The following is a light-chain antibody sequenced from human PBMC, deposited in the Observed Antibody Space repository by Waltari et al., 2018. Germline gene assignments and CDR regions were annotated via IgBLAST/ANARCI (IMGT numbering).Light chain of an antibody. CDR2: DGD. J-gene: IGLJ3*02. CDR1: SSNIGAGYD. Sequence: QSVLTQPPSVSGAPGQRVTISCSGSSSNIGAGYDVYWYQQLPGTAPKLLISDGDSRASGVPDRFSASKSGSSASLASSGLQAEDEADYYCQSYDTNLRAVFGGGTRLTVL. CDR3: QSYDTNLRAV. V-gene: IGLV1-40*01.